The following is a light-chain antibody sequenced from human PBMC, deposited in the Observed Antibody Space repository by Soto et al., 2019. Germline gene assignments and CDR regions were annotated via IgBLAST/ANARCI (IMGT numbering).Light chain of an antibody. CDR2: AAS. J-gene: IGKJ3*01. CDR3: HQYGRSPFT. V-gene: IGKV3-20*01. CDR1: QSISSSD. Sequence: EIVLTQSPGTLSLSPGERATLSCRASQSISSSDLAWYQQKPGQAPRLLIYAASSRATGIPDRFSGSGSGTDFTLTISRLEPEDFAVYYCHQYGRSPFTFGPGTKVDIK.